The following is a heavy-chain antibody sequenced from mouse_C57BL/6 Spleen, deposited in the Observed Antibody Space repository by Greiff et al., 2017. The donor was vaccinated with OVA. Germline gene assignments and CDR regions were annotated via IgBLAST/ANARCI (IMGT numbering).Heavy chain of an antibody. CDR1: GFTFSSYT. Sequence: EVMLVESGGGLVKPGGSLKLSCAASGFTFSSYTMSWVRQTPEKRLEWVATISGGGGNTYYPDSVKGRFTISRDNAKNTLYLQMSSLRSEDTALYYCARRSYSSYYFDYWGQGTTLTVSS. CDR3: ARRSYSSYYFDY. V-gene: IGHV5-9*01. J-gene: IGHJ2*01. CDR2: ISGGGGNT. D-gene: IGHD1-1*01.